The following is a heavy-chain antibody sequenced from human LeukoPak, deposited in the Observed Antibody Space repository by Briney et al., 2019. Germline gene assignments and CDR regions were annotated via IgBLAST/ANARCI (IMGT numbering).Heavy chain of an antibody. Sequence: ASVKVSCKASGYTFTSYAMHWVRQAPGPRLEWMGWINAGNGNTKYSQKFQGRVTITRDTSASTAYMELSSLRSEDTAVYYCARGLAADAFDTWGQGTMVTVSS. CDR3: ARGLAADAFDT. CDR2: INAGNGNT. V-gene: IGHV1-3*01. D-gene: IGHD3/OR15-3a*01. J-gene: IGHJ3*02. CDR1: GYTFTSYA.